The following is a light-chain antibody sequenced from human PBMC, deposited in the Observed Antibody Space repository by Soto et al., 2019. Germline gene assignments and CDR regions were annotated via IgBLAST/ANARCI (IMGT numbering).Light chain of an antibody. J-gene: IGKJ4*01. CDR2: DAS. Sequence: DIQLTQSPSSLSASVGDRVTITCQASQDISNHLNWYQQKPGKAPNLLIYDASNLETGVPSRFSGGGSGTFFSFTINSLQPEDIATYYCQKYNSAPLTFGGGTKLEIK. V-gene: IGKV1-33*01. CDR1: QDISNH. CDR3: QKYNSAPLT.